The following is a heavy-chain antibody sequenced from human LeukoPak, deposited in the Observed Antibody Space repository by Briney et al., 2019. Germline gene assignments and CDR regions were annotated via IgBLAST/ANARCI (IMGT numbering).Heavy chain of an antibody. V-gene: IGHV3-11*01. Sequence: GGSLRLSCAASGFTFSDYYMSWIRQAPGKGLEWVSYISSSGSTINYADSVKGRFTISRDNAKNSLYLQMNSLRAEDTAVYYCASGLMVRGVIIGPIDYWGQGTLVTVSS. CDR3: ASGLMVRGVIIGPIDY. J-gene: IGHJ4*02. D-gene: IGHD3-10*01. CDR1: GFTFSDYY. CDR2: ISSSGSTI.